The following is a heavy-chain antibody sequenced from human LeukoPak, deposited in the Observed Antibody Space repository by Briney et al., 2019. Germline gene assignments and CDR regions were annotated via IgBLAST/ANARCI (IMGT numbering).Heavy chain of an antibody. J-gene: IGHJ6*03. CDR3: ARDSRGYSYGYHYYYMDV. V-gene: IGHV1-2*02. CDR1: GYTFTGYY. CDR2: INSNSGGT. Sequence: ASVKVSCKASGYTFTGYYMHWVRQAPGQGLEWMGWINSNSGGTNYAQKFQGRVTMTRDTSISTAYMELSRLRSEDTAVYYCARDSRGYSYGYHYYYMDVWGKGTTVTISS. D-gene: IGHD5-18*01.